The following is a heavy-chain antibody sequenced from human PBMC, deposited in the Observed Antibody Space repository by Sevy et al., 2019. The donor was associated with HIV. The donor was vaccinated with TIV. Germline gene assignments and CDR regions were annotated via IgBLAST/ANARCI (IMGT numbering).Heavy chain of an antibody. D-gene: IGHD6-13*01. CDR3: AREDFGSSWLYYYIDV. CDR2: VYASSGT. J-gene: IGHJ6*03. Sequence: SETLSLTCTVSGGSISGYYWSWIRQPAGKGLEWIGRVYASSGTNYNPSLRSRVTISVDTSRNQFSLNLQSVTAADTAVYYCAREDFGSSWLYYYIDVWGKGTPVTVSS. V-gene: IGHV4-4*07. CDR1: GGSISGYY.